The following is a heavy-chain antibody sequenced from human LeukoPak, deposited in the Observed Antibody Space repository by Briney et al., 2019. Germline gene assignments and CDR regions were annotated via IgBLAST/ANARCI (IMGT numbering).Heavy chain of an antibody. CDR2: ISWNSGYI. CDR3: AKVRGTYSSGYFFNY. D-gene: IGHD6-19*01. CDR1: GFTFDNYA. J-gene: IGHJ4*02. V-gene: IGHV3-9*01. Sequence: PGGSLRLSCAASGFTFDNYAMHWVRQAPGKGLEXLSIISWNSGYIGYADSVKGRFTISRDNAKKSLDLQMNSLRAEDTAFYYCAKVRGTYSSGYFFNYWGQGTLVTVSS.